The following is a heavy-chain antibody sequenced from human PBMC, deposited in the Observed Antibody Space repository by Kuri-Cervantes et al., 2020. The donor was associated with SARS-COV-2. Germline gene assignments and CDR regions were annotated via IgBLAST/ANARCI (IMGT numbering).Heavy chain of an antibody. Sequence: GESLKISCTASGFTFGDYAMSWVRQAPGKGLEWVSAISGSGGSTYYADSVKGRFTISRDNSKNTLYLQMNSLRAEDTAVYYCARYDFWSGYYLDYWGQGTLVTVSS. V-gene: IGHV3-23*01. CDR3: ARYDFWSGYYLDY. J-gene: IGHJ4*02. CDR1: GFTFGDYA. CDR2: ISGSGGST. D-gene: IGHD3-3*01.